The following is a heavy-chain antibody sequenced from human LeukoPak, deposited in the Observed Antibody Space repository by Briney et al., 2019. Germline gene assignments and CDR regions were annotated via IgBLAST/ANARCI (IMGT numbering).Heavy chain of an antibody. D-gene: IGHD1-26*01. CDR1: GFTFSSYG. CDR3: AKDTGGSYLNYYYYYGMDV. CDR2: ISYDGSNK. J-gene: IGHJ6*02. V-gene: IGHV3-30*18. Sequence: PGRSLRLSCAASGFTFSSYGMHWVRQAPGKGLEWVAVISYDGSNKYYADSVKGRFTISRDNSRNTLYLQMNSLRAEDTAVYYCAKDTGGSYLNYYYYYGMDVWGQGTTVTVSS.